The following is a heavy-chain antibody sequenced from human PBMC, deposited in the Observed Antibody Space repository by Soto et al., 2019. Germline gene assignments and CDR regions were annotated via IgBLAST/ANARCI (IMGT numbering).Heavy chain of an antibody. CDR2: IYSGGST. CDR1: GFTVSSNY. V-gene: IGHV3-53*01. CDR3: ARASGSRLFDY. Sequence: GGSLRLSCAASGFTVSSNYMSWVRQAPGKGLEWVSVIYSGGSTYYADFVKGRFTISRDNSKNTLYLQMNSLRAEDTAVYYCARASGSRLFDYWGQGALVTVSS. J-gene: IGHJ4*02. D-gene: IGHD1-26*01.